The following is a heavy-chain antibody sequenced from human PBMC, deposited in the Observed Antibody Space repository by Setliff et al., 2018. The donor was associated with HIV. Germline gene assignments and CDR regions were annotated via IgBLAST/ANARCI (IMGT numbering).Heavy chain of an antibody. V-gene: IGHV1-46*01. J-gene: IGHJ4*02. D-gene: IGHD3-10*01. CDR1: GYTFTSYF. Sequence: ASVKVSCKASGYTFTSYFIQWVRQAPGQGLEWMGIIYPSGGSTTYAPKFQGRVTMTRDTSTSTVYMDLSGLRSDDTAVYYCARRGNYYASAFDYWGQGTLVTVSS. CDR2: IYPSGGST. CDR3: ARRGNYYASAFDY.